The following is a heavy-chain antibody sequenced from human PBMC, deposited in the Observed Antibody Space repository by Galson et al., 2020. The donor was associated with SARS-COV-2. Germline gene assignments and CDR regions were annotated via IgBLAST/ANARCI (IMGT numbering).Heavy chain of an antibody. Sequence: SGPTLVKPTQTLTLTCTFSGFSLSTSGVGVAWIRQPPGKALEWLALIYWDDDKRYSPYLKSRLTTTKATSKNQVVLTMTNMDPVDTATYYCAHTSSVAGTIWFDPWGQGTLVTVAS. D-gene: IGHD6-19*01. CDR1: GFSLSTSGVG. CDR2: IYWDDDK. V-gene: IGHV2-5*02. J-gene: IGHJ5*02. CDR3: AHTSSVAGTIWFDP.